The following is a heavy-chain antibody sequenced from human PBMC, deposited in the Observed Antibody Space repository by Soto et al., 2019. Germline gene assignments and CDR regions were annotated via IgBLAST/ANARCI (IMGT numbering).Heavy chain of an antibody. J-gene: IGHJ4*02. CDR3: ARVSSIAARRSFDS. CDR2: LNPYNGKT. V-gene: IGHV1-8*02. CDR1: GYTFTSHD. D-gene: IGHD6-6*01. Sequence: QLQLVQSGTELKRPGASGKVSCKAPGYTFTSHDINWFRQATGQGLEWMGWLNPYNGKTAYAQRFQGRVTMTWNATTGTVYLELSSLRSEDTAMYYCARVSSIAARRSFDSWGQGTLVTVSS.